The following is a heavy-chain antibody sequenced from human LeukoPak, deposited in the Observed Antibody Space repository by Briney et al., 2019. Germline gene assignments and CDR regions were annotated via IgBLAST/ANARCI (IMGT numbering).Heavy chain of an antibody. Sequence: PGGSLRLSCAASGFTFSASTIHWVRQASGKRLEWVCRIRTKANDYATTHTASLKGRFTISRDDSQDTAYLQMNSLTTEDTAVYYCVRHLAFGGSGLDFWGQGTLVSVSS. D-gene: IGHD3-3*01. CDR3: VRHLAFGGSGLDF. V-gene: IGHV3-73*01. CDR2: IRTKANDYAT. CDR1: GFTFSAST. J-gene: IGHJ4*02.